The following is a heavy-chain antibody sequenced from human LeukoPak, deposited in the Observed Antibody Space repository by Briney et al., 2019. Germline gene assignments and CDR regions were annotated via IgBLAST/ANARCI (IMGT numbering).Heavy chain of an antibody. CDR2: MNPKSGNT. J-gene: IGHJ4*02. CDR1: GYTFTTYD. D-gene: IGHD5-12*01. V-gene: IGHV1-8*01. Sequence: ASVKVSCKASGYTFTTYDINWVRQAPGQGLEWMAWMNPKSGNTGFAQKFQGRLTMTRNTSIGTAYMELRSLKFDDTAIYYCARGQGWLSAFDFWGQGTLVSVSS. CDR3: ARGQGWLSAFDF.